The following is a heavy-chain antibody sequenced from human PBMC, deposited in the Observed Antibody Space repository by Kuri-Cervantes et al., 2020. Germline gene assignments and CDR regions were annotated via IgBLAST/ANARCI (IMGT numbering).Heavy chain of an antibody. J-gene: IGHJ6*02. Sequence: ETLSLTCAASGFTFSSYAMSWVRQAPGKGLEWVSAISGSGGSSYYADSVKGRFTISRDNSKNTLYLQMNSLRAEDTAVYYCAKVGMVDVWGQGTTVTV. CDR3: AKVGMVDV. CDR1: GFTFSSYA. D-gene: IGHD1-14*01. CDR2: ISGSGGSS. V-gene: IGHV3-23*01.